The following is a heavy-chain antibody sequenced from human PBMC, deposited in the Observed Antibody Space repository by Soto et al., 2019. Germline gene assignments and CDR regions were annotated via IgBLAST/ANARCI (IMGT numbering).Heavy chain of an antibody. Sequence: GGSLRLSCAASGFTFSSYGMHWVRQAPGKGLEWVAVISYDGSNKYYADSVKGRFTISRDNSKNTLYLQMNSLRAEDTAVYYCAKDVVTIFGVVRARYYYYGMDVWGQGTTVTVSS. J-gene: IGHJ6*02. CDR3: AKDVVTIFGVVRARYYYYGMDV. CDR1: GFTFSSYG. CDR2: ISYDGSNK. D-gene: IGHD3-3*01. V-gene: IGHV3-30*18.